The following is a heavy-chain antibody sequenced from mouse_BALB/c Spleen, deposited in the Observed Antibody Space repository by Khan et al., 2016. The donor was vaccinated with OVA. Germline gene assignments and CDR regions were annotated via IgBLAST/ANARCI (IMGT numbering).Heavy chain of an antibody. V-gene: IGHV1-5*01. Sequence: VQLQQPGTVLARPGASVKMSCKTSGYIFTSYWIHWVKQRPGQGLEWIGGIFPGSTDTSYNQKFKDKAKLTAVTSASTAYMELSSLTNEDSAVYYCTRAGFRAFAYWGLGTLVTVSA. D-gene: IGHD3-3*01. J-gene: IGHJ3*01. CDR3: TRAGFRAFAY. CDR2: IFPGSTDT. CDR1: GYIFTSYW.